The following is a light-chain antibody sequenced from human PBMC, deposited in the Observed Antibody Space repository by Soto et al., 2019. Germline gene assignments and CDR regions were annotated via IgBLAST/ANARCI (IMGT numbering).Light chain of an antibody. CDR2: KAS. J-gene: IGKJ1*01. Sequence: DIQMTQSPSTLSASVGDRVTITCRASQSISTWLAWYQQRAGKAPKLLIYKASNLESGVPSRFSGSGSGTDFTLTISSLQPDDFATYYCQQYNSYSWAFGQGPKVDIK. V-gene: IGKV1-5*03. CDR3: QQYNSYSWA. CDR1: QSISTW.